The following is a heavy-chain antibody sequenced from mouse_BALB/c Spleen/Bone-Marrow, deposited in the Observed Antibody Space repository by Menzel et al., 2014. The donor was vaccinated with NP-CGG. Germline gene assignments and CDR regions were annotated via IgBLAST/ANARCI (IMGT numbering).Heavy chain of an antibody. V-gene: IGHV1-69*02. Sequence: VQLQQSGAELVKPGASVKLSCKASGYTFTSYWMHWVKQRPGQGLEWIGEIDPSDSYTNYNQKFKGKATLTVDKSSSTACMQLSSLTSEDSAVYYCARGGNGYDGYWCFDVWGAGTTVTVAS. CDR1: GYTFTSYW. CDR3: ARGGNGYDGYWCFDV. J-gene: IGHJ1*01. CDR2: IDPSDSYT. D-gene: IGHD2-2*01.